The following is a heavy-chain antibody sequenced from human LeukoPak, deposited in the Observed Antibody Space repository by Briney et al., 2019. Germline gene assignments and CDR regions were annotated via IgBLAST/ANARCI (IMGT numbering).Heavy chain of an antibody. D-gene: IGHD6-13*01. CDR2: IHYGSDK. Sequence: QSGGSLRLSCSASGFTFRTYGMHWVRQAPGKGLEWVSFIHYGSDKYYADSVKGRFTISRDNSKNTLNLQMNSLRVEDTAVYYCAKEAIAAAGTPLVDYWGQGTLVTVSS. V-gene: IGHV3-30*02. CDR3: AKEAIAAAGTPLVDY. CDR1: GFTFRTYG. J-gene: IGHJ4*02.